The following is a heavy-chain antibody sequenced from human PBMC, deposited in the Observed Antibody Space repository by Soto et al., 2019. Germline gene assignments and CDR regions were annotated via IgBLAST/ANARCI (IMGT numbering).Heavy chain of an antibody. CDR3: ARGKQINKNLDP. CDR2: IYYSGST. V-gene: IGHV4-61*01. J-gene: IGHJ5*02. D-gene: IGHD6-13*01. CDR1: GGSVSSGSYY. Sequence: SETLSLTCTVSGGSVSSGSYYWIWIRQPPGKGLEWIGYIYYSGSTNYNPSLKSRVTISVDTSKNQFSLKLSSVTAADTAVYYCARGKQINKNLDPWGQGTLVTVSS.